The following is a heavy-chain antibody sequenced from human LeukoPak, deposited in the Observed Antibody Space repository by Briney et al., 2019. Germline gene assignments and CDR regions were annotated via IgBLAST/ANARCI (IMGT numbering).Heavy chain of an antibody. J-gene: IGHJ2*01. CDR1: DGSISSGDYY. V-gene: IGHV4-30-4*01. CDR3: ARDQWEGWYFDL. Sequence: SETLSLTCTVSDGSISSGDYYWNWIRQPPGKGLEWIGYIYYSGGTYYNPSLKSRVTISVDTSKNQFSLKLSSVTAADTAVYYCARDQWEGWYFDLWGRGTLVTVSS. CDR2: IYYSGGT. D-gene: IGHD1-26*01.